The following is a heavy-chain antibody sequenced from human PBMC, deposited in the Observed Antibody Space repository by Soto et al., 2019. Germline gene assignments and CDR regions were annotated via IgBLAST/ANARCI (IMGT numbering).Heavy chain of an antibody. V-gene: IGHV3-23*01. J-gene: IGHJ2*01. D-gene: IGHD2-2*01. Sequence: GGSLRLSCAVAGFSFSTFAISWASQAKGQGLEWVSSLSSDSGDTTYYAHSVKGRFTISRDNSKNTLYLQMNSLRAEDMAVYYCAKEDANRAQGVFDLWGRGTLVSVSS. CDR2: SSDSGDTT. CDR3: AKEDANRAQGVFDL. CDR1: GFSFSTFA.